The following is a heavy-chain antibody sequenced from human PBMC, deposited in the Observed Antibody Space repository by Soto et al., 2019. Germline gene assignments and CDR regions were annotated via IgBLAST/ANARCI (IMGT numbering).Heavy chain of an antibody. CDR3: ARDEWMVRGNYYYGMDV. CDR2: ISYDGSNK. Sequence: QVQLVESGGGVVQPGRSLRLSCAASGFTFSSYGMHWVRQAPGKGLEWVAVISYDGSNKYYADSVKGRFTISRDNSKNTLYLQMNSLRAEDTAVYYCARDEWMVRGNYYYGMDVWGQGTTVTVSS. J-gene: IGHJ6*02. V-gene: IGHV3-30*03. CDR1: GFTFSSYG. D-gene: IGHD3-10*01.